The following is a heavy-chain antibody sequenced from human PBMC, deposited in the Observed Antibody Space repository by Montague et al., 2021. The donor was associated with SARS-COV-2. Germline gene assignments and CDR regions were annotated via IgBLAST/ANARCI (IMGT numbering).Heavy chain of an antibody. CDR1: GDSISRNNLY. Sequence: TLSLTCTLSGDSISRNNLYWTWIRQPAGKGLEWIGRISTTGSPEYNPFLKSRVTLSLDTSKNQFSLRLSSVTAADTAMYYCTIEGYITTICSGCPRNWFDPWGQGTLVTVSS. V-gene: IGHV4-61*02. CDR3: TIEGYITTICSGCPRNWFDP. J-gene: IGHJ5*02. D-gene: IGHD2-2*01. CDR2: ISTTGSP.